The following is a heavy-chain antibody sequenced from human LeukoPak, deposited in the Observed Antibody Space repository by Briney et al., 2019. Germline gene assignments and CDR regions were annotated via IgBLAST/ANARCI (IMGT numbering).Heavy chain of an antibody. D-gene: IGHD2-15*01. V-gene: IGHV1-46*01. CDR1: GYTFTSYY. Sequence: GASVKVSCKASGYTFTSYYMHWVRQAPGQGLEWMGIINPSGGSTSYAQKFQGRVTMTRDTSTSTVYMELSSLRAEDTAIYYCAKNGDRGAYCSGGSCYPYYYYYIDVWGKGTTVTISS. CDR2: INPSGGST. CDR3: AKNGDRGAYCSGGSCYPYYYYYIDV. J-gene: IGHJ6*03.